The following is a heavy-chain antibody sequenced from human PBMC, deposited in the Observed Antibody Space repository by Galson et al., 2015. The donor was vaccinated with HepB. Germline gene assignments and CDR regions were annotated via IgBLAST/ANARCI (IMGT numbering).Heavy chain of an antibody. Sequence: LRLSCAASGFTFSSYAMSWVRQAPGKGLEWVSAISGSGGSTYYADSVKGRFTISRDNSKNTLYLQMSSLRAEDTAVYYCNGGAEAVYYYYGMDVWGQGTTVTVSS. V-gene: IGHV3-23*01. J-gene: IGHJ6*02. CDR2: ISGSGGST. CDR1: GFTFSSYA. CDR3: NGGAEAVYYYYGMDV. D-gene: IGHD2-8*01.